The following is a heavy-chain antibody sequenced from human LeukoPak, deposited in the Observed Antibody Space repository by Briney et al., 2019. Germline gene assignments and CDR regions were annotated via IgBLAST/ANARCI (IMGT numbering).Heavy chain of an antibody. CDR1: GFTLSTYE. V-gene: IGHV3-48*03. J-gene: IGHJ6*04. D-gene: IGHD3-10*02. CDR3: AELGITMIGGV. Sequence: GGSLRLSCAASGFTLSTYEMDWVRQAPGKGLEWVSYISSSGSTIYYADSVKGRFTISRDNAKNSLYLQMNSLRAEDTAVYYCAELGITMIGGVWGKGTTVTISS. CDR2: ISSSGSTI.